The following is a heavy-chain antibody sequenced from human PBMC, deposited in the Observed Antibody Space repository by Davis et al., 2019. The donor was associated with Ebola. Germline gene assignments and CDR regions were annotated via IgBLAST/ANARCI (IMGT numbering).Heavy chain of an antibody. J-gene: IGHJ6*02. Sequence: MPSETLSLTCTVSGGSISSSSYYWGWIRQPPGKGLEWIGSIYYSGSTYYNPSLKSRVTISVDTSKNQFSLKLSSVTAADTAVYYCARSVHGYSYGTYYYYGMDVWGQGTTVTVSS. CDR1: GGSISSSSYY. V-gene: IGHV4-39*01. CDR2: IYYSGST. CDR3: ARSVHGYSYGTYYYYGMDV. D-gene: IGHD5-18*01.